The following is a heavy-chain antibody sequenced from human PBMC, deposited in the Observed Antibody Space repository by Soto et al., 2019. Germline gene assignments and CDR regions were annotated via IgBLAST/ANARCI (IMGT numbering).Heavy chain of an antibody. V-gene: IGHV1-58*01. J-gene: IGHJ4*02. Sequence: TSVKVSCKASGFTFTSSAVQWVRQARGQRLEWVGWIVVGSGNTNYAQKFQERVTITRDMSTSTAYMELSSLRSEDTAVYYCAAYYYDSSGYWPFDYWGQGTLVTVSS. D-gene: IGHD3-22*01. CDR1: GFTFTSSA. CDR3: AAYYYDSSGYWPFDY. CDR2: IVVGSGNT.